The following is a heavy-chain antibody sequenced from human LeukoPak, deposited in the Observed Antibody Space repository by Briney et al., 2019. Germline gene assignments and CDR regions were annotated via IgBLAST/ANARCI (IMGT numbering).Heavy chain of an antibody. CDR1: GGTFSSYA. CDR3: AGGTQGYYYYYMDV. V-gene: IGHV1-69*13. CDR2: IIPIFGTA. Sequence: SVKVSCKASGGTFSSYAISWVRQAPGQGLEWMGGIIPIFGTANYAQKFQGRVTITADESTSTAYMELSSLRSEDTAVYYCAGGTQGYYYYYMDVWGKGTTVTISS. J-gene: IGHJ6*03.